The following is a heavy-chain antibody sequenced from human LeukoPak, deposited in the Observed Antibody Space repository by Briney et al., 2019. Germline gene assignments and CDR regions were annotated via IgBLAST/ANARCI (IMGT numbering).Heavy chain of an antibody. D-gene: IGHD3-22*01. J-gene: IGHJ4*02. Sequence: PSETLSLTCAVSGGSISSGGYSWSWIRQPPGKGLEWIGYIYHSGSTYYNPSLKSRVTISVDRSKNQFSLKLSSVTAADTAVYYCARGWDYYGSSASGYYFDYWGQGTLVTVSS. CDR2: IYHSGST. CDR1: GGSISSGGYS. CDR3: ARGWDYYGSSASGYYFDY. V-gene: IGHV4-30-2*01.